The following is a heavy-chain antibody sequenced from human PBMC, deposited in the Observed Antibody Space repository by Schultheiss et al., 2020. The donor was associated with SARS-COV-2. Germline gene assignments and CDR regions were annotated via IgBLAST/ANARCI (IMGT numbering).Heavy chain of an antibody. V-gene: IGHV4-59*01. CDR2: IYYSGST. CDR3: ARENDILTGSYYYVMDV. Sequence: SQTLSLTCPVSGGSISSYYWSWIRQPPGKGLEWIGYIYYSGSTNYNPSLKSRVTISVDTSKNQLSLRLSSVTAADTAVYYCARENDILTGSYYYVMDVWGQGTTVTVSS. J-gene: IGHJ6*02. CDR1: GGSISSYY. D-gene: IGHD3-9*01.